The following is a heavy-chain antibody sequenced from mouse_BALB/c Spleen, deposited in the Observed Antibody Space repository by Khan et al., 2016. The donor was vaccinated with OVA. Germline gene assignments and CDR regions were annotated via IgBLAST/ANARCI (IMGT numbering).Heavy chain of an antibody. CDR1: GYTFTSYT. J-gene: IGHJ3*01. Sequence: QVQLKESGAELARPGASVKMSCKASGYTFTSYTIHWIKKRPGQGLEWIGYINPSNDYTNYNQKFKDKATLTTDKSSTTAYLRLSSLTSADSAVYNCVRDGAYHRNDGWLAYWGQGTLVTVSA. CDR3: VRDGAYHRNDGWLAY. CDR2: INPSNDYT. D-gene: IGHD2-14*01. V-gene: IGHV1-4*01.